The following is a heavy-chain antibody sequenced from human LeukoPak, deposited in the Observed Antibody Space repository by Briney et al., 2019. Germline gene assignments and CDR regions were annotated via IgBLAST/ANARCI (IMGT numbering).Heavy chain of an antibody. CDR1: GFIFSNYA. CDR3: ARYGGFLDY. J-gene: IGHJ4*02. V-gene: IGHV3-30*04. Sequence: GGSLRLSCAASGFIFSNYAMHWVRQAPGKGLEWVAVISYDGRNQYYADSVKGRFTVSRDNSKSTLYLQMNSLRGEDTAVYNCARYGGFLDYWGQGTLVTVSS. CDR2: ISYDGRNQ. D-gene: IGHD3-16*01.